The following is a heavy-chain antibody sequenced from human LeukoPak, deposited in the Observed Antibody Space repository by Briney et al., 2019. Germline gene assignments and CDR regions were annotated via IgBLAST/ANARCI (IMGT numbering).Heavy chain of an antibody. V-gene: IGHV4-59*01. J-gene: IGHJ4*02. D-gene: IGHD6-19*01. CDR1: GGSIRSYY. CDR2: IYYGGST. CDR3: ATSQYSSGWVPFDY. Sequence: SETLSLTCTVSGGSIRSYYWSWIRQPPGKGLEWIGYIYYGGSTNYSPSLKSRVTISVDTSKNQFSLKLRSVTAADTAVYYCATSQYSSGWVPFDYWGQGTLVTVSS.